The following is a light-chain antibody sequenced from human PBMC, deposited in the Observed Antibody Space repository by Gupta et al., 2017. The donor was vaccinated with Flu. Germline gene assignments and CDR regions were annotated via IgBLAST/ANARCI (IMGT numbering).Light chain of an antibody. J-gene: IGLJ2*01. CDR3: LLFYGGVHV. V-gene: IGLV7-43*01. CDR1: TGAVTSGYF. CDR2: RTN. Sequence: QTVVSQEPSLTVSPGGTVSLTSASSTGAVTSGYFPNWFQQKPGQAPRALIYRTNNKHSWTPARFSGSLLGGKAALTLSGVQPEDEAEYFCLLFYGGVHVFGGGTKLTVL.